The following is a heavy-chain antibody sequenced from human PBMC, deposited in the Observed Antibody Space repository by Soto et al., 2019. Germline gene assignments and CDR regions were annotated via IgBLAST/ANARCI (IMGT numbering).Heavy chain of an antibody. CDR1: GASISGSYYY. CDR3: AASQKGYNWNYFDH. D-gene: IGHD1-20*01. J-gene: IGHJ4*02. V-gene: IGHV4-39*01. CDR2: VFYTGFT. Sequence: TLSLTCAVSGASISGSYYYWAWLRQSPGKGPEWIGSVFYTGFTSYNPSLESRVSVSVDTSKSQFSLKLSAVTAADTAVYYCAASQKGYNWNYFDHWGQGALVTVSS.